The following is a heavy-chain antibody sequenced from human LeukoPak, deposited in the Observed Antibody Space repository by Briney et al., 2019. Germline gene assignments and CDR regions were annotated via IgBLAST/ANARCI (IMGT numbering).Heavy chain of an antibody. V-gene: IGHV4-38-2*02. Sequence: SETLSLTCTVSGYSISSGYYWGWIRQPPGKGLGWIGSIYHSGSTYYNPSLKSRVTISVDTSKKQFSLKLNSVTAADTAVYYCARDLTGGSSWYQFYFDYWGQGTLVTVSS. CDR2: IYHSGST. CDR3: ARDLTGGSSWYQFYFDY. D-gene: IGHD6-13*01. CDR1: GYSISSGYY. J-gene: IGHJ4*02.